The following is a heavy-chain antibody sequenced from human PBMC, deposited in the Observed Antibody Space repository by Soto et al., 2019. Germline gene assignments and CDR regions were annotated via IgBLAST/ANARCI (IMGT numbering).Heavy chain of an antibody. CDR3: ARVSSSPGSTDSFYI. D-gene: IGHD6-6*01. Sequence: QVQLVQSGAEVKKPGSSVKVSCKASGGTFSSYAISWVRQAPGQGIEWMGGIIPIFGTANYAQKFQGRVKITADESTSPAFMELSSVRSEDTAVSYCARVSSSPGSTDSFYIWVEGTMVTVSS. V-gene: IGHV1-69*01. CDR1: GGTFSSYA. CDR2: IIPIFGTA. J-gene: IGHJ3*02.